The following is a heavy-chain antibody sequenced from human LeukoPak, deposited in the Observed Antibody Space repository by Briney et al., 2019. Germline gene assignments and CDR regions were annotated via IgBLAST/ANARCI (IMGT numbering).Heavy chain of an antibody. Sequence: GASVKVSCKVSVYTLTELSMHWVRQAPGKGLEWMGGFDPEDGETIYAQKFQGRVTMTEDTSTDTAYMELSSLRSEDTAVYYCATTHPTRQWLGVFDYWGQGTLVTVSS. V-gene: IGHV1-24*01. CDR1: VYTLTELS. D-gene: IGHD6-19*01. CDR2: FDPEDGET. CDR3: ATTHPTRQWLGVFDY. J-gene: IGHJ4*02.